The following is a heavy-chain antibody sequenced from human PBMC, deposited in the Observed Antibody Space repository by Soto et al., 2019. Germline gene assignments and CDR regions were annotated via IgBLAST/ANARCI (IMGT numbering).Heavy chain of an antibody. CDR1: GGSFSGYY. CDR2: INHSGST. CDR3: ARTRGVLDY. J-gene: IGHJ4*02. Sequence: KTSETLSLTCAVYGGSFSGYYWSWIRQPPGKGLEWIGEINHSGSTNYNPSLKSRVTISVDTSKNQFSLKLSSVTAADTAVYYCARTRGVLDYWGQGTLVTVSS. V-gene: IGHV4-34*01. D-gene: IGHD2-8*01.